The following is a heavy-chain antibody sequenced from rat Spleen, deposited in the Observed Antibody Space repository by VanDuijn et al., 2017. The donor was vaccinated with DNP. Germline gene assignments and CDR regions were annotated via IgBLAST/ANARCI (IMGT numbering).Heavy chain of an antibody. CDR1: GFTFRNYG. V-gene: IGHV5S13*01. CDR3: ARGSGSYYWYFDF. D-gene: IGHD5-1*01. Sequence: EVQLVESGGGLVQPGGSLKLSCAASGFTFRNYGMAWIRQVPGKGLEWVASISNSGGNAYYPDYVKSRFTISRDNAKSTLYLQMNSLRSEDMATYYCARGSGSYYWYFDFWGPGTMVTVSS. J-gene: IGHJ1*01. CDR2: ISNSGGNA.